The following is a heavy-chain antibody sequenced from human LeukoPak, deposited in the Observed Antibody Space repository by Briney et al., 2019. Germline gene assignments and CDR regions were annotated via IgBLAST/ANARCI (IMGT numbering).Heavy chain of an antibody. D-gene: IGHD3-10*01. CDR2: IYYSGST. J-gene: IGHJ4*02. V-gene: IGHV4-30-4*01. Sequence: PSQTLSLTCNVSGGSISSGDYYWSWIRQPPGKGLEWIGYIYYSGSTYYNPSLKSRVTISVDTSKNQFSLKLSSVTAADTAVYYCARVGGYGSGSWGEYFDYWGQGTLVTVSS. CDR1: GGSISSGDYY. CDR3: ARVGGYGSGSWGEYFDY.